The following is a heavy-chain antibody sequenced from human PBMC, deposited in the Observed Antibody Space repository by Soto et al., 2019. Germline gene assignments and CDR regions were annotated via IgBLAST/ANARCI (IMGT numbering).Heavy chain of an antibody. Sequence: PSETLSLTCDVSGGSISSSYYWGWIRQPPGKGLDCIVSIYHSGSTYYNPSLKSRVTISVDTSKNQFSLKLSSVTAADTAVYYCARGDCSSTSCYIYVETTEETGFDYWGQGTLVTVSS. CDR2: IYHSGST. V-gene: IGHV4-38-2*01. CDR3: ARGDCSSTSCYIYVETTEETGFDY. J-gene: IGHJ4*02. D-gene: IGHD2-2*02. CDR1: GGSISSSYY.